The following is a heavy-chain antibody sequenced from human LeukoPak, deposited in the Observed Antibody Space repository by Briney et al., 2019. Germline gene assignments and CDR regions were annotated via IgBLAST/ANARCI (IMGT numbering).Heavy chain of an antibody. D-gene: IGHD1-26*01. V-gene: IGHV1-24*01. J-gene: IGHJ4*02. CDR1: GYTLIELS. CDR2: FHPKDGKT. Sequence: ASVKVSCKVSGYTLIELSMHWVRQAPGKGLEWMGGFHPKDGKTIYAQKFQGRVTMAEDTSTDTAYMELSSLRSEDTAVYYCATVPGGRYQYYFDNWGREPWSPSPQ. CDR3: ATVPGGRYQYYFDN.